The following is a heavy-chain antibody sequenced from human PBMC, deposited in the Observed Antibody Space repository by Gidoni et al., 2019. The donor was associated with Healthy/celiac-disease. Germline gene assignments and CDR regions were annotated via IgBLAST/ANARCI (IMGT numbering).Heavy chain of an antibody. CDR1: GFTFSSYA. Sequence: EVPLLESGGGLVQPGGSLRLSCAASGFTFSSYAMSWVRQAPGKGLEGVAAMSGSGGSKYYADSVKGRFTISRDNAKNTLYLQMNSLRAEDTAVYYCAKEGNFLGPDYWGQGTLVTVSS. CDR2: MSGSGGSK. V-gene: IGHV3-23*01. D-gene: IGHD3-10*01. CDR3: AKEGNFLGPDY. J-gene: IGHJ4*02.